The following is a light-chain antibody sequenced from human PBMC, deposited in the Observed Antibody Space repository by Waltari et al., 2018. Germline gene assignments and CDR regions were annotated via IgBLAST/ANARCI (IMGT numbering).Light chain of an antibody. CDR2: KAS. V-gene: IGKV1-5*03. Sequence: DIQMTQSPSTLSASVGDRVTITCRASQSIGHWLAWYQQKPGKAPKLRISKASSLENEVPSRFSGSGSGTEFTLTISNLQPDDFATFYCQRYDNYPPTFGGGTKVEIK. CDR1: QSIGHW. CDR3: QRYDNYPPT. J-gene: IGKJ4*01.